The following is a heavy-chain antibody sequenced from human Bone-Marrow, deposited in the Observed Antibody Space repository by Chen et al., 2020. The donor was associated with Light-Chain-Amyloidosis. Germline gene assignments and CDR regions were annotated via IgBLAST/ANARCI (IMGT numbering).Heavy chain of an antibody. CDR3: TIASDCGDNSYFDL. V-gene: IGHV1-24*01. J-gene: IGHJ4*02. CDR2: FDPEVGET. CDR1: GSSVSDFA. Sequence: QVQLEQAGAEVKKPGTPVKVSGKVAGSSVSDFAMHCVRQPVGKGLEWMGGFDPEVGETVYAQTFQGRVTMTEDTSTDTAFLELSSLRSGDTAVYVCTIASDCGDNSYFDLWGQGTLVTVSS. D-gene: IGHD4-17*01.